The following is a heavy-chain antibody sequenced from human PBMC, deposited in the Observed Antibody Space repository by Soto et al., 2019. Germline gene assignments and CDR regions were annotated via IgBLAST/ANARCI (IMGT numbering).Heavy chain of an antibody. Sequence: SETLSLTCTVSGGSISNSIYYWAWIRQSPGTGLQWIGTIYYSGATYYNPPLKSRVTMSVDTAKNQFSLKLSSVTAADAAVYYCARLNFPSATYYYAMDVWGQGTMVTVSS. CDR2: IYYSGAT. V-gene: IGHV4-39*01. J-gene: IGHJ6*02. CDR3: ARLNFPSATYYYAMDV. CDR1: GGSISNSIYY.